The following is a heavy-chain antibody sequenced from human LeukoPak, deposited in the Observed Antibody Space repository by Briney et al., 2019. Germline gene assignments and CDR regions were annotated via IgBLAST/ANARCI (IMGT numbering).Heavy chain of an antibody. Sequence: GGSLRLSCAASGFTFSSYAMHWVRQAPGKGLEWVAVISYDGSNKYYADSVKGRFTISRDNSKNTLYLQMNGLRAEDTAVYYCARARLKAGELLFDYWGQGTLVTASS. V-gene: IGHV3-30-3*01. CDR3: ARARLKAGELLFDY. CDR1: GFTFSSYA. D-gene: IGHD1-26*01. CDR2: ISYDGSNK. J-gene: IGHJ4*02.